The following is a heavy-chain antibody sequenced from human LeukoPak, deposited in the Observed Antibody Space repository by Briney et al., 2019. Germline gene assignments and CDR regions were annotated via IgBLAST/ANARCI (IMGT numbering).Heavy chain of an antibody. J-gene: IGHJ2*01. D-gene: IGHD1-1*01. CDR2: IFYSGST. CDR3: VIQPKLNWYFAL. V-gene: IGHV4-39*01. CDR1: GASVSSSGYY. Sequence: SETLSLTCTVSGASVSSSGYYWAWIRQPPGKGLEWIGSIFYSGSTYFNPSLTSRVTTSLDTSKNQFSLNLTSVTAADTSVYYWVIQPKLNWYFALWGRGTLVTVSS.